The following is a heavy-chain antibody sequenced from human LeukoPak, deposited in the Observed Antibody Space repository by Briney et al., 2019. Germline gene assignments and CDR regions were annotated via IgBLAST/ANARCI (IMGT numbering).Heavy chain of an antibody. CDR2: ISYDGSNK. D-gene: IGHD2-15*01. V-gene: IGHV3-30*03. CDR3: ARPTGRYCSGGSCYLVDY. Sequence: PGRSLRLSCAASGFTFSSYGMHWVRQAPGKGLEWVAVISYDGSNKYYADSVKGRFTISRDNSKNTLYLQMNSLRAEDTAVYYCARPTGRYCSGGSCYLVDYWGQGTLVTVSS. CDR1: GFTFSSYG. J-gene: IGHJ4*02.